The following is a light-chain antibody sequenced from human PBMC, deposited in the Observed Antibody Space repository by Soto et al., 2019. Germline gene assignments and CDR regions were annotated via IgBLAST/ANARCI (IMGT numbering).Light chain of an antibody. J-gene: IGLJ1*01. CDR1: SSDVGSYNR. CDR3: NSFTTSSTYV. CDR2: DVT. Sequence: QSALTQPPSVSGSPGQSVAISCTGNSSDVGSYNRVAWYQQPPGTAPKLIIYDVTNRPSGVPDRFSGSKSGNTASLTISGLQAEDEADYYCNSFTTSSTYVFGTGTKVTVL. V-gene: IGLV2-18*02.